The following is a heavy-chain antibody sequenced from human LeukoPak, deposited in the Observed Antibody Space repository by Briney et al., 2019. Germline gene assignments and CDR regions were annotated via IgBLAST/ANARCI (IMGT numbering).Heavy chain of an antibody. Sequence: GGSLRLSCAASGFTFSSYAMSWVRQAPGKGLEWVSAISGSGGSTYYADSVKGRFTISRDNSKNTLYLQMNGLKAEDTAVYYCAKVVQGSGADYWGQGTLVTVSS. CDR3: AKVVQGSGADY. D-gene: IGHD1-26*01. CDR1: GFTFSSYA. J-gene: IGHJ4*02. CDR2: ISGSGGST. V-gene: IGHV3-23*01.